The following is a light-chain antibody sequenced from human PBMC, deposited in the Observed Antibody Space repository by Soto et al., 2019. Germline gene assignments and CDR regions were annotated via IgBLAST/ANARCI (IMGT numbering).Light chain of an antibody. Sequence: EIVMTQSPATLSVSPGERATLSCRASQSVSSNLAWYQQKPGQAPRPLIYGAYTRATGIPARFSGSGSGTEFTLTISSLQSEDFAVYYCQQYNNWPRRTFGQGTKLEIK. CDR2: GAY. CDR3: QQYNNWPRRT. V-gene: IGKV3-15*01. J-gene: IGKJ2*01. CDR1: QSVSSN.